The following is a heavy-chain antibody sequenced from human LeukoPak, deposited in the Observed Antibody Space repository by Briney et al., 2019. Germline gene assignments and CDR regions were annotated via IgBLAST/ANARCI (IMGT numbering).Heavy chain of an antibody. CDR1: GFTFSSYS. D-gene: IGHD6-13*01. V-gene: IGHV3-21*01. J-gene: IGHJ6*03. Sequence: GGSLRLSCAASGFTFSSYSMNWVRQAPGKGLEWVSSISSSSSYIYYADSVKGRFTISRDNAKNSLYLQMNSLRAEDTAVYYCARERIAAAGRGGAYYYYYMDVWGKGTTVTVSS. CDR3: ARERIAAAGRGGAYYYYYMDV. CDR2: ISSSSSYI.